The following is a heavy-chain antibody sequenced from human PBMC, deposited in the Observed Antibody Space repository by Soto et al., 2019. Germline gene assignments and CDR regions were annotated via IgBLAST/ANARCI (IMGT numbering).Heavy chain of an antibody. Sequence: QVQLVQSGAEVKKPGSSVKVSCKASGDTFSTYTITWVRQAPGQGLEWMGGIIPRSATSNYAQKFQGRVTITADESTSTAYMELSSLRSEDTAVYYCAREGLLLVPTTVNSDYYYYAMDVWGQGTTVTVSS. J-gene: IGHJ6*02. CDR1: GDTFSTYT. CDR2: IIPRSATS. V-gene: IGHV1-69*12. D-gene: IGHD2-2*01. CDR3: AREGLLLVPTTVNSDYYYYAMDV.